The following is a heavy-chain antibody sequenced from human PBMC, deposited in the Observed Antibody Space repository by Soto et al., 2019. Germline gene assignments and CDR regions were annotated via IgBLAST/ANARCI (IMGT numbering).Heavy chain of an antibody. CDR3: AHSGAYCGGDCYQQWRTSWFDP. CDR1: GFSLSTSGVG. V-gene: IGHV2-5*02. J-gene: IGHJ5*02. CDR2: IYWDDDK. D-gene: IGHD2-21*02. Sequence: QITLKESGPTLVKPTQTLTLTCTFSGFSLSTSGVGVGWIRQPPGKALEWLALIYWDDDKRYSPSLKSRLTITKDTSKNQVVLTMTNMDPVDTATYYCAHSGAYCGGDCYQQWRTSWFDPWGQGTLVTVSS.